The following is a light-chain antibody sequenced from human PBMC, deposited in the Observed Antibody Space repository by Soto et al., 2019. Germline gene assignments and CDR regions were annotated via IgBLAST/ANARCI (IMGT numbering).Light chain of an antibody. CDR3: QQYKNWIT. V-gene: IGKV3-15*01. Sequence: EIVMTQSPATLSLSPGERASLSCRASQSVSSNLAWYQQKPGQAPRLLIYGAATRATGIPARFSGSGSGTEFPLTVSTLQSEDVAVYYCQQYKNWITFGQGTRLEIK. CDR2: GAA. CDR1: QSVSSN. J-gene: IGKJ5*01.